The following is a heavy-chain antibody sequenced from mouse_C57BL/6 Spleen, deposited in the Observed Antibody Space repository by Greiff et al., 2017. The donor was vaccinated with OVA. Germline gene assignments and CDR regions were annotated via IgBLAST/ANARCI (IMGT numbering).Heavy chain of an antibody. Sequence: EVKLMESGEGLVKPGGSLKLSCAASGFTFSSYAMSWVRQTPEKRLEWVAYLSSGGDYIYYADTVKGRFTISRDNARNTLYLQMSSLKSEDTAMYYCTRAEIYYDYDGGNYFDYWGQGTTLTVSS. CDR1: GFTFSSYA. J-gene: IGHJ2*01. CDR3: TRAEIYYDYDGGNYFDY. V-gene: IGHV5-9-1*02. CDR2: LSSGGDYI. D-gene: IGHD2-4*01.